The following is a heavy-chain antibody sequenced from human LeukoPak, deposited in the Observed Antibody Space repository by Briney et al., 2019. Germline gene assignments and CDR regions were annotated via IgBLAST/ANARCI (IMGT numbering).Heavy chain of an antibody. CDR1: GGSISTTSYH. J-gene: IGHJ3*02. Sequence: SETLSLTCAVSGGSISTTSYHWGWIRQPPGKVLEWIGTIAYSGSINYNPPLKSRVNISVDTSKNQFSLKLSSVTAADTAVYYCAARSGSYFDDAFDIWGQGTMVTVSS. D-gene: IGHD1-26*01. V-gene: IGHV4-39*07. CDR2: IAYSGSI. CDR3: AARSGSYFDDAFDI.